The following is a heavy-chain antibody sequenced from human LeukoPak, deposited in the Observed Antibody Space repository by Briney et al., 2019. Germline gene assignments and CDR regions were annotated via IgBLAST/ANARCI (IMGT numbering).Heavy chain of an antibody. J-gene: IGHJ4*02. CDR3: ARAPWGHGVNY. D-gene: IGHD7-27*01. CDR1: GGTFSSYA. CDR2: IIPIFGAA. Sequence: GASVKVTCKASGGTFSSYAISWVRQAPGQGLEWMGGIIPIFGAANYAQKFQGRVTITADESTSTAYMELSSLRSEDTAVYYCARAPWGHGVNYWGQGTLVTVSS. V-gene: IGHV1-69*13.